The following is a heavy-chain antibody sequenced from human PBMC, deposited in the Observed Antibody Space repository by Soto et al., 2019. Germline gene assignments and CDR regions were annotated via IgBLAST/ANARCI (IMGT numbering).Heavy chain of an antibody. J-gene: IGHJ4*02. D-gene: IGHD2-2*01. Sequence: SETLSLTCTVSGGSISSGGYYCSWIRQHPGKGLEWIGYIYYSGSTYYNPSLKSRVTISVDTSKNQFSLKLSSVTAADTAVYYCARGNQIVVVPAATVPGYFDYWGQGTLVTVSS. V-gene: IGHV4-31*03. CDR1: GGSISSGGYY. CDR3: ARGNQIVVVPAATVPGYFDY. CDR2: IYYSGST.